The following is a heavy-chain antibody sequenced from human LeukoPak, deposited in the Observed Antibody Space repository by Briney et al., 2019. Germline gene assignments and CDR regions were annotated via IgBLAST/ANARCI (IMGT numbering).Heavy chain of an antibody. CDR2: MNPNSGNT. CDR1: GYTFTNYD. CDR3: ARGTRYCGTTSCYRGGDYCYYMDV. V-gene: IGHV1-8*03. J-gene: IGHJ6*03. Sequence: ASVKVSCMASGYTFTNYDINWVRQATGQGLEWMGWMNPNSGNTGYAQKFQGRVTFTRNTSISTAYMELSSLRSEDTAVYYCARGTRYCGTTSCYRGGDYCYYMDVWGKGTTVTVSS. D-gene: IGHD2-2*02.